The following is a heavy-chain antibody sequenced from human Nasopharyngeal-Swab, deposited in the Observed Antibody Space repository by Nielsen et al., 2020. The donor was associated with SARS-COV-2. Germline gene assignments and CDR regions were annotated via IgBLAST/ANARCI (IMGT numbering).Heavy chain of an antibody. Sequence: WIRPPPGKALEWLAPIDWDDDKYYSTSLETRLTISKDTSNNQVVLTMTNMDPVDPATYYCARIPPLDYYFDYWGQGTLVTVSS. V-gene: IGHV2-70*01. CDR2: IDWDDDK. J-gene: IGHJ4*02. CDR3: ARIPPLDYYFDY. D-gene: IGHD3/OR15-3a*01.